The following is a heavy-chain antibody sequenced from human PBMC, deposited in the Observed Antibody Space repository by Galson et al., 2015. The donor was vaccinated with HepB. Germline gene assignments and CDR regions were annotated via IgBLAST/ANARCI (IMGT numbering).Heavy chain of an antibody. D-gene: IGHD2/OR15-2a*01. CDR2: IRNNQKNYAT. Sequence: SLRLSCAASGFTFSDSAVHWVRQAYGKGLGWIRHIRNNQKNYATAYAASVYGRFLISRDESENTAYLQMNSLKTEDTAVYYCIRHVEYYRAFWGQGALVTVSS. CDR3: IRHVEYYRAF. J-gene: IGHJ4*02. CDR1: GFTFSDSA. V-gene: IGHV3-73*01.